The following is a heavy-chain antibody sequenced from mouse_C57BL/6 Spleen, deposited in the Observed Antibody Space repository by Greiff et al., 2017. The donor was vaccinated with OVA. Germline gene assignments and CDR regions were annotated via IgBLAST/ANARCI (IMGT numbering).Heavy chain of an antibody. V-gene: IGHV1-54*01. J-gene: IGHJ3*01. CDR3: ARRAGTWCAY. CDR2: INPGSGGT. D-gene: IGHD3-1*01. CDR1: GYAFTNYL. Sequence: QVQLKESGAELVRPGTSVKVSCKASGYAFTNYLIEWVKQRPGQGLEWIGVINPGSGGTNYNEKFKGKATLTADKSSSTAYMQLSSLTSEDSAVYVCARRAGTWCAYWGQGTLVTVSA.